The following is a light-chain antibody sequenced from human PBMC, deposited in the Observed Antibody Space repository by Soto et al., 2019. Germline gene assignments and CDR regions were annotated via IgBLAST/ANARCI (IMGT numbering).Light chain of an antibody. CDR3: MQALQTPRT. CDR1: QSLLHSNGYNY. J-gene: IGKJ1*01. V-gene: IGKV2-28*01. CDR2: LGS. Sequence: DIVMTQSPLSLPVTPGEPASISCRSSQSLLHSNGYNYLDWYLQKPGQSPQLLIYLGSNRASGVHDRFSGSGSGTDFTLKISRVEAEDVGVYYCMQALQTPRTVGQGTKVEIK.